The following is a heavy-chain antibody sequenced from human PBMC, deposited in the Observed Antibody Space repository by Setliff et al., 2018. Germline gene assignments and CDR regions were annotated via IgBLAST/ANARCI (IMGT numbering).Heavy chain of an antibody. D-gene: IGHD3-9*01. CDR3: AGTPARGTTWLSPFDY. CDR2: INHYGST. V-gene: IGHV4-34*01. CDR1: DGSFSDYY. J-gene: IGHJ4*02. Sequence: PSETLSLTCAVYDGSFSDYYWSWIRQPPGKGLEWIGEINHYGSTKYKSSLKSRVTISVDTSKNQFSLKLNSVTAADTAVYYCAGTPARGTTWLSPFDYWGQGIPVTVSS.